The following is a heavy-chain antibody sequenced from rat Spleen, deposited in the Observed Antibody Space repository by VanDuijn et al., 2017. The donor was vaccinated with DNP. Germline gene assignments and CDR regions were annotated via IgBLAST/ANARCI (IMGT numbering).Heavy chain of an antibody. V-gene: IGHV5-22*01. CDR1: GFTFSDYG. CDR2: ISYDGGST. Sequence: EVQLVESGGDLVQPGRSLKVSCAASGFTFSDYGMAWVRQAPTKGLEWVAYISYDGGSTNYGDSVKGRFTISRDIAKSTLYLQMDSLRSEETATYYCVRRDYTTGAMNAWGQGTSVTVSS. D-gene: IGHD1-6*01. CDR3: VRRDYTTGAMNA. J-gene: IGHJ4*01.